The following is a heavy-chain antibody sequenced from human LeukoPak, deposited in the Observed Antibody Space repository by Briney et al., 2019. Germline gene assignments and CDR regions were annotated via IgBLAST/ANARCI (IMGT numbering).Heavy chain of an antibody. J-gene: IGHJ4*02. CDR1: GFTFSSYS. CDR2: ISSSRSTL. Sequence: GGSLRLSCAASGFTFSSYSMNWVRQAPGKGLEWVSSISSSRSTLYYADSVTGRFTSSRDNAKNSLYLQMNSLRAEDTAVYYCARANSGSYYSDFDYWGQGTLVTVSS. CDR3: ARANSGSYYSDFDY. V-gene: IGHV3-48*01. D-gene: IGHD1-26*01.